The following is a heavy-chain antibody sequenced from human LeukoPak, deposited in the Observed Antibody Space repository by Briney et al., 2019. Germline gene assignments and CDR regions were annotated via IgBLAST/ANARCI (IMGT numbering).Heavy chain of an antibody. Sequence: SETLSLTCAVYGGSFSGYYWSWIRQPPGKGLEWIGEINHSGSTNYNPSLKSRVTISVDTSKNQFSLKLSSVTAADTAVYYCARHAYDSSGYSMYYFDYWGQGTLVTVSS. V-gene: IGHV4-34*01. CDR3: ARHAYDSSGYSMYYFDY. J-gene: IGHJ4*02. CDR2: INHSGST. D-gene: IGHD3-22*01. CDR1: GGSFSGYY.